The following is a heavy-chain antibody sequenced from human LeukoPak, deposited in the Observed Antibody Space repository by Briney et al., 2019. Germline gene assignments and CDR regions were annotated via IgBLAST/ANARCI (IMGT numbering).Heavy chain of an antibody. CDR2: INPNSGGT. D-gene: IGHD3-3*01. J-gene: IGHJ6*02. V-gene: IGHV1-2*02. CDR1: GYTFTGYY. Sequence: GASVKVSCKASGYTFTGYYMHWVRQAPGQGLEWMGWINPNSGGTNYAQKFQGRVTMTRDTSISTAYMELSRLRSDDTAVYYCAREEWLLHYYYYGMDVWGQGTTVTVSS. CDR3: AREEWLLHYYYYGMDV.